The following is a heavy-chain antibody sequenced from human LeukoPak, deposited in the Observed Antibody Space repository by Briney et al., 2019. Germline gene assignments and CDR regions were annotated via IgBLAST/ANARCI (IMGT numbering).Heavy chain of an antibody. CDR3: ARFVVRQWLINY. J-gene: IGHJ4*02. V-gene: IGHV4-39*01. CDR2: IYYNGKT. D-gene: IGHD6-19*01. CDR1: GGSVTYTNYY. Sequence: SETLSLTCTVSGGSVTYTNYYWGWIRQPPGKGLQWIGVIYYNGKTYYNPSLKSRVTVAVDTSKNQFSLKLSSVTAADTAVYYCARFVVRQWLINYWGQGALVTVSS.